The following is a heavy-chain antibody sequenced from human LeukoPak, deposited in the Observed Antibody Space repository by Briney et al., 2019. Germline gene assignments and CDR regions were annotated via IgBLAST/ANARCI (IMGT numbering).Heavy chain of an antibody. CDR3: ARLNSGYDIRFDY. CDR2: IYYSGST. V-gene: IGHV4-61*01. CDR1: GGSVSSGSYY. Sequence: KPSETLSLTCTVSGGSVSSGSYYWSWIRQPPGKGLEWIGYIYYSGSTNYNPSLKSRVTMSVDTSKNQFSLKLSSVTAADTAVYYCARLNSGYDIRFDYWGQGTLVTVSS. J-gene: IGHJ4*02. D-gene: IGHD5-12*01.